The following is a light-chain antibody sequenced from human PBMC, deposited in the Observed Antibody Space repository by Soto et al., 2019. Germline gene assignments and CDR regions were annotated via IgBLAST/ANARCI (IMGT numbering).Light chain of an antibody. J-gene: IGKJ2*01. CDR2: DAS. Sequence: DIQMTQSPSTLSASVGDRVTITCRASQPITAWLARYQQKPGKAPNLLIYDASDLQSGVPSRFSGSGSGTEFTLTITGLQPDDFATYYCQQYNLYPYTFGQGTKLEIK. CDR1: QPITAW. CDR3: QQYNLYPYT. V-gene: IGKV1-5*01.